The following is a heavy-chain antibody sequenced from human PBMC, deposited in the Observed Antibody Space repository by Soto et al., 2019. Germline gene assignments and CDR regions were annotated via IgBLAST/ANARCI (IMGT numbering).Heavy chain of an antibody. CDR2: IYYSGST. J-gene: IGHJ4*02. V-gene: IGHV4-59*01. Sequence: SETLSLTCTVSGGSISSYYWSWIRQPPGKGLEWIGYIYYSGSTNYNPSLKSRVTISVDTSKNQFSLKLSSVTAADTAVYYCARDGYYYDSSGYRTLDYWGQGTLVTVS. D-gene: IGHD3-22*01. CDR3: ARDGYYYDSSGYRTLDY. CDR1: GGSISSYY.